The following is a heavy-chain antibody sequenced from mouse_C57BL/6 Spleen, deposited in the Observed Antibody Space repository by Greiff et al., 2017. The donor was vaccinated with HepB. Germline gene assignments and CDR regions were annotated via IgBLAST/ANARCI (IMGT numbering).Heavy chain of an antibody. V-gene: IGHV5-17*01. J-gene: IGHJ2*01. CDR3: ARAHYYGSSVLDY. D-gene: IGHD1-1*01. CDR1: GFTFSDYG. Sequence: EVHLVESGGGLVKPGGSLKLSCAASGFTFSDYGMHWVRQAPEKGLEWVAYISSGSSTIYYADTVKGRFTISRDNAKNTLFLQMTSLRSEDTAMYYCARAHYYGSSVLDYWGQGTTLTVSS. CDR2: ISSGSSTI.